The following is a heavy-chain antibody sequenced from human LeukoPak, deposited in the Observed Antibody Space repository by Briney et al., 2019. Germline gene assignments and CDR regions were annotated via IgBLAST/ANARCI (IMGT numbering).Heavy chain of an antibody. CDR1: GGSISSYY. J-gene: IGHJ4*02. D-gene: IGHD4-17*01. CDR3: ASLTTVTQGYFDS. V-gene: IGHV4-59*08. Sequence: SETLSLTCTVSGGSISSYYWSWVRQPPGKGLEWIGYIYYSGSTNYNPSFKSRLTISIDTSKNQFSLKLSSVTATDTAVYYCASLTTVTQGYFDSWGQGTLVTVSS. CDR2: IYYSGST.